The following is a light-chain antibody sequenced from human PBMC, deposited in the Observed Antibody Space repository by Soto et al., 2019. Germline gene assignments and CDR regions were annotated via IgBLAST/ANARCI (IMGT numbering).Light chain of an antibody. CDR1: GNIRNH. J-gene: IGKJ4*01. CDR3: HQYDNAPT. Sequence: DIQMTQSPSSLSASVGDRVTITCQASGNIRNHLNWYQQKAGKAPKLLIYDASNLETGVPSRFSGSGSGTPFTFTISSLQPEDVATYYCHQYDNAPTFGGGTKVEIK. V-gene: IGKV1-33*01. CDR2: DAS.